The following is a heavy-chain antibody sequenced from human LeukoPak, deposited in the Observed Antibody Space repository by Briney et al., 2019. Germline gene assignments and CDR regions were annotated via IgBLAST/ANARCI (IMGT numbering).Heavy chain of an antibody. D-gene: IGHD2-15*01. CDR3: VVVASAFDY. CDR1: GYTFNHHG. Sequence: ASVKVSCKASGYTFNHHGISWVRQAPGQGLEWMGGIIPIFGTANYAQKFQGRVTITADESTSTAYMELSSLRSEDTAVYYAVVVASAFDYWGQGTLVTVSS. CDR2: IIPIFGTA. J-gene: IGHJ4*02. V-gene: IGHV1-69*13.